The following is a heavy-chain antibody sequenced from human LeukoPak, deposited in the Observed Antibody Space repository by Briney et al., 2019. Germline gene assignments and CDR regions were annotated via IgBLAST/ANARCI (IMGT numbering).Heavy chain of an antibody. V-gene: IGHV3-23*01. J-gene: IGHJ3*02. CDR2: ISGSGGST. CDR1: GFTVSSNY. CDR3: AKPSHAFDI. Sequence: PGGSLRLSCAASGFTVSSNYMSWVRQAPGKGLEWVSAISGSGGSTYYADSVKGRFTISRDNSKNTLYLQMNSLRAEDTAVYYCAKPSHAFDIWGQGTMVTVSS.